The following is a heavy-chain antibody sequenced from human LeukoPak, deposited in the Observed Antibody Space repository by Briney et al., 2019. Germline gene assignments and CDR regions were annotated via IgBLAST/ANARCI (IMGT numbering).Heavy chain of an antibody. J-gene: IGHJ6*02. V-gene: IGHV4-34*01. D-gene: IGHD2-2*01. Sequence: SETLSLTCAVYGGSFSGYYWSWIRQPPGKGLEWIGEINHSGSTNYTPSLKSRVTISVDTSKNQFSLKLSSVTAADTAVYYCARGRLSVVPAASPSYYYYGMDVWGQGTTVTVSS. CDR3: ARGRLSVVPAASPSYYYYGMDV. CDR2: INHSGST. CDR1: GGSFSGYY.